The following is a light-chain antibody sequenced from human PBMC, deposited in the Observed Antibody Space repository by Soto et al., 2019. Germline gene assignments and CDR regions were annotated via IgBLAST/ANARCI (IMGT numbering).Light chain of an antibody. CDR2: RAS. CDR3: QQYNSYSIT. J-gene: IGKJ4*01. CDR1: QSISSW. Sequence: DIQMTQSPSTLSASVGDRVTITCRASQSISSWSAWYQQKPGKAPKLLFYRASSLQSAVPSRFSGSGSGTEFTLTSTSLQPDDFATYYCQQYNSYSITCGGGTKVEAK. V-gene: IGKV1-5*03.